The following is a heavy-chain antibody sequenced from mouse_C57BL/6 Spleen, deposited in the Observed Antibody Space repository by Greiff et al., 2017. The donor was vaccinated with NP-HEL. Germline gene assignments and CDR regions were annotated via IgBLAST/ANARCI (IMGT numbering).Heavy chain of an antibody. V-gene: IGHV1-18*01. CDR2: INPNNGGT. CDR1: GYTFTDYN. D-gene: IGHD3-2*02. J-gene: IGHJ3*01. CDR3: ARTSSGWFAY. Sequence: EVQLQQSGPELVKPGASVKIPCKASGYTFTDYNMDWVKQSHGKSLEWIGDINPNNGGTIYNQKFKGKATLTVDKSSSTAYMELRSLPSEDTAVYYCARTSSGWFAYWGQGTLVTVSA.